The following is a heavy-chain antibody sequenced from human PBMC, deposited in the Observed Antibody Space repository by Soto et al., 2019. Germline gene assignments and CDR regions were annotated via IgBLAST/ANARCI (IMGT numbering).Heavy chain of an antibody. CDR2: ISYDGSNK. CDR1: GFTFSSYA. CDR3: ARDGDIVVVVAVESLGTEYGMDV. Sequence: GRSLRLSCAASGFTFSSYAMHWVRQAPGKGLEWVAVISYDGSNKYYADSVKGRFTISRDNSKNTLYLQMNSLRAEDTAVYYCARDGDIVVVVAVESLGTEYGMDVPAQGTTVIVSS. V-gene: IGHV3-30-3*01. D-gene: IGHD2-15*01. J-gene: IGHJ6*02.